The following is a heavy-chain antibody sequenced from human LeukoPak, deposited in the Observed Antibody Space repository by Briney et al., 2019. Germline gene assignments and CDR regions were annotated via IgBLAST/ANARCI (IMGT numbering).Heavy chain of an antibody. J-gene: IGHJ5*01. CDR3: ATGRTKWDLLNS. CDR2: LDPEDGEM. V-gene: IGHV1-24*01. Sequence: ASVKVSCKVSGYTLTELSLHWVRQSPGKGLEWMGGLDPEDGEMIYSQKFQGRVTMTEDTSTDIAYMEMSSLRSEDTAVYYCATGRTKWDLLNSRGQGTLVTVSS. CDR1: GYTLTELS. D-gene: IGHD1-26*01.